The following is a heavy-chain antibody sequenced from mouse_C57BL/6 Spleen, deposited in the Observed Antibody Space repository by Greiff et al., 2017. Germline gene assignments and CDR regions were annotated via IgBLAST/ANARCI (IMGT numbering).Heavy chain of an antibody. V-gene: IGHV1-52*01. Sequence: QVQLQQPGAELVRPGSSVKLSCKASGYTFTSSWMHWVKQRPIQGLEWIGNIDPSDSETPSNQKLKDKATLTVDKSSSTAYMQLSSLTSEDSAVYYWARGSLYNGNDGGAMDYWGQGTSGTVSS. J-gene: IGHJ4*01. CDR1: GYTFTSSW. D-gene: IGHD2-2*01. CDR2: IDPSDSET. CDR3: ARGSLYNGNDGGAMDY.